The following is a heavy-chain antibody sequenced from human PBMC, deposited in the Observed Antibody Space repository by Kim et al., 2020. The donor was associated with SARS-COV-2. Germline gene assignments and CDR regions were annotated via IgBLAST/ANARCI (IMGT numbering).Heavy chain of an antibody. CDR2: ISYNGRNK. Sequence: GGSLRLSCAASGFPFNTYNMHWVRQAPGKGLEWVALISYNGRNKYYADSAKGRFTISRDNNEDTMYLQVNSVRPEDTAVYYCAREKYCVEGECLHGKWY. CDR3: AREKYCVEGECLHGKWY. D-gene: IGHD2-8*01. V-gene: IGHV3-30*04. J-gene: IGHJ2*01. CDR1: GFPFNTYN.